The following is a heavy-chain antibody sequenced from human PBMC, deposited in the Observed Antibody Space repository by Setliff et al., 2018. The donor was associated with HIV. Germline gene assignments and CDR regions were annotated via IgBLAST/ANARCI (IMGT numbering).Heavy chain of an antibody. D-gene: IGHD3-10*01. Sequence: SETLSLTCTVSGGSISSYYWSWIRQPPGKGLEWIGYISYSGSTNYNPSLKSRVTLSVKTSKNQFSLKLNSVTAADTAVYYCARLRVSISSQTFDHWGQGILVTVSS. CDR2: ISYSGST. J-gene: IGHJ4*02. V-gene: IGHV4-59*01. CDR1: GGSISSYY. CDR3: ARLRVSISSQTFDH.